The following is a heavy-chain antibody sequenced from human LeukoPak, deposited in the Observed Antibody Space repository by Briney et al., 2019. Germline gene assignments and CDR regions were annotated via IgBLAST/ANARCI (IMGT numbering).Heavy chain of an antibody. CDR2: IYYSGST. V-gene: IGHV4-61*01. D-gene: IGHD3-10*02. Sequence: SETLSLTCTVSGGSVSSGSYYWSWIRQPPGKGLEWIGYIYYSGSTNYNPSLKSRVTISVDTSKNQFSLKLSSVTAADTAVYYCARMSGDVDAFDIWGQGTMVTVSS. J-gene: IGHJ3*02. CDR3: ARMSGDVDAFDI. CDR1: GGSVSSGSYY.